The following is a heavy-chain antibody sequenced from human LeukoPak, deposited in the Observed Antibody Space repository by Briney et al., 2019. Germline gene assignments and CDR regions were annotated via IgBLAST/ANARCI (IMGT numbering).Heavy chain of an antibody. Sequence: GGSLRLSCAASGITVRISYMSWVRQAPGKGLEWVSAISGSGGSTYYADSVKGRFTISRDNSKNTLYLQMNSLRAEDTAVYYCAKDWVGATEVDYWGQGTLVTVSS. J-gene: IGHJ4*02. V-gene: IGHV3-23*01. D-gene: IGHD1-26*01. CDR1: GITVRISY. CDR2: ISGSGGST. CDR3: AKDWVGATEVDY.